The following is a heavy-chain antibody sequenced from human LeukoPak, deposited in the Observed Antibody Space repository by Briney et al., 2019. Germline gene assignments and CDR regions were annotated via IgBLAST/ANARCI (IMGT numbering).Heavy chain of an antibody. J-gene: IGHJ4*02. V-gene: IGHV4-59*01. CDR3: ARATFITIFGLALDN. CDR1: GGSISSYY. D-gene: IGHD3-3*01. Sequence: SETLSLTCTVSGGSISSYYWSWIRQPPGKGLEWIGYIYYSGSTNYNPSLKSRVTISVDTSKNQSSLKLSSVTAADTAVYYCARATFITIFGLALDNWGQGTLVTVSS. CDR2: IYYSGST.